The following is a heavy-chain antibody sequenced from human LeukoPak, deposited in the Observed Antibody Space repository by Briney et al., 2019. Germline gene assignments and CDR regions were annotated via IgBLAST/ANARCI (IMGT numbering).Heavy chain of an antibody. Sequence: GESLKISCKGSGYSFTSYWIGWVRQMPGKGLEWMGIIYPGDSDTRYSPSFQGQVTVSADKSLSTAYLQWSSLKASDTAIYYCARQYGGNESGIDFWGQGTLVTVSS. CDR1: GYSFTSYW. D-gene: IGHD4-23*01. CDR2: IYPGDSDT. J-gene: IGHJ4*02. V-gene: IGHV5-51*01. CDR3: ARQYGGNESGIDF.